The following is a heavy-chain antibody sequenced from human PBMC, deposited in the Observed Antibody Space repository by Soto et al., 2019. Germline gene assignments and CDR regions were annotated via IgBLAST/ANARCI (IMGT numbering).Heavy chain of an antibody. J-gene: IGHJ1*01. Sequence: QVQLVESGGGVVQPGRSLRLSCAASGFTFSSYAMHWVRQAPGKGLEWVAVISYDGSNKYYADSVKGRFTISRDNSKNTLYLQMNSLRAEDTAVYYCARERLLLTEVLQHWGQGTLVTVSS. CDR3: ARERLLLTEVLQH. V-gene: IGHV3-30-3*01. CDR2: ISYDGSNK. CDR1: GFTFSSYA. D-gene: IGHD3-9*01.